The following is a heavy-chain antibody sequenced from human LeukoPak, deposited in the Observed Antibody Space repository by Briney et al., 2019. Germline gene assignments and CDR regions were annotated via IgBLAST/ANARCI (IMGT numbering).Heavy chain of an antibody. V-gene: IGHV3-23*01. CDR1: GFTFSSYD. Sequence: PGGSLRLSCAASGFTFSSYDMSWVRQAPGKGLEWVSAISASTGSIYYADSVKGRFTISRDNSKNTLYMQMNSLRAEDTAVYYCAKFEGLGDSSGYPEYWGQGTLVTVSS. CDR3: AKFEGLGDSSGYPEY. J-gene: IGHJ4*02. D-gene: IGHD3-22*01. CDR2: ISASTGSI.